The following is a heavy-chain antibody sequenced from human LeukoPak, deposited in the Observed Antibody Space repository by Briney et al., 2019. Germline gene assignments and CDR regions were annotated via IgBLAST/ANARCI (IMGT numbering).Heavy chain of an antibody. CDR2: ISSSGSTI. V-gene: IGHV3-11*01. D-gene: IGHD2/OR15-2a*01. Sequence: GGSLRLSCAASGFTFSDYYMSWIRQAPGKGLEWVSYISSSGSTIYYADSVKGRFTITRDNAKNSLYLQMNSLRAEDTAVYYCARVLGDPALYYYYGMDVWGQGTTVTVSS. CDR1: GFTFSDYY. J-gene: IGHJ6*02. CDR3: ARVLGDPALYYYYGMDV.